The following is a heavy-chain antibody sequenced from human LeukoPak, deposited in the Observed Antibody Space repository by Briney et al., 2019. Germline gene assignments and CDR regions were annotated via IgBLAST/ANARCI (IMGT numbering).Heavy chain of an antibody. CDR2: IIPIFGTA. CDR1: GGTFSSYA. J-gene: IGHJ4*02. V-gene: IGHV1-69*13. CDR3: ARAPKYDFWSGYSDY. D-gene: IGHD3-3*01. Sequence: GASVKVSCKASGGTFSSYAISWVRQAPGQGLEWMGGIIPIFGTANYAQKFQGRVTTTADESTSTAYMELSSLRSEDTAVYYCARAPKYDFWSGYSDYWGQGTLVTVSS.